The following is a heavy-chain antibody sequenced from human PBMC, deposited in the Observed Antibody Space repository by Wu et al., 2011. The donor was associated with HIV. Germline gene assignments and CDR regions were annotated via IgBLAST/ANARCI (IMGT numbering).Heavy chain of an antibody. CDR3: ARGRQNWERQNRGYGTWPV. CDR2: IIPIFDTS. D-gene: IGHD1-1*01. CDR1: GGTFSSYA. Sequence: QVQLVQSGAEVKKPGSSVKVSCKASGGTFSSYAINWVRQAPGQGLEWMGRIIPIFDTSDYAHKFQGRLTITADTSTSTAYMELSSLXSEDTAVYYCARGRQNWERQNRGYGTWPVWGQGTTVTV. V-gene: IGHV1-69*08. J-gene: IGHJ6*02.